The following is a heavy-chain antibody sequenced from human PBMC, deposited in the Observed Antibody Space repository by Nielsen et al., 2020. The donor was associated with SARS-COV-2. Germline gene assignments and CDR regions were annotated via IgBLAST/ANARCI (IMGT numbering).Heavy chain of an antibody. V-gene: IGHV3-30*04. J-gene: IGHJ6*02. CDR3: GRSSWGLRYYYYGMDV. Sequence: GESLKISCAASGFTFSSYAMHWVRQAPGKGLEWVAVISYDGSNKYYADSVKGRFTISRDNSKNTLYLQMNSLRAEDTAVYYCGRSSWGLRYYYYGMDVWGQGTTVTVSS. CDR1: GFTFSSYA. D-gene: IGHD6-13*01. CDR2: ISYDGSNK.